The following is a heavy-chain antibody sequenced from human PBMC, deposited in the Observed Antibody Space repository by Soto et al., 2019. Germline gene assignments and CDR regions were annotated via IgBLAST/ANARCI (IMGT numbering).Heavy chain of an antibody. V-gene: IGHV4-59*01. Sequence: XETLSLTCSVAGDYISGSYWSWIRQSPGKGLEWLGYVYYTRSTNYSPSLRSRVSISVDTSKTDFSLRLSSVTAADTAVYFCARRVGGPGGHLDVWGQG. CDR3: ARRVGGPGGHLDV. CDR2: VYYTRST. CDR1: GDYISGSY. D-gene: IGHD2-8*02. J-gene: IGHJ4*02.